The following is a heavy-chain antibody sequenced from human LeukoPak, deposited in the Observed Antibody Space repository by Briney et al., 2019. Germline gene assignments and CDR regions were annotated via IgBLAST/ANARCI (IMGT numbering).Heavy chain of an antibody. V-gene: IGHV3-23*01. J-gene: IGHJ4*02. D-gene: IGHD3-22*01. CDR2: ISGSGGST. CDR1: GFTFSSYA. Sequence: GGSLRLSCAASGFTFSSYAMSWVRQAPGKGLEWVSAISGSGGSTYYADSVKGRFTISRDNSKNTLYLQMNGLRAEDTAVYYPYYYDSSGYSDFDYWGQGTLVTVSS. CDR3: YYYDSSGYSDFDY.